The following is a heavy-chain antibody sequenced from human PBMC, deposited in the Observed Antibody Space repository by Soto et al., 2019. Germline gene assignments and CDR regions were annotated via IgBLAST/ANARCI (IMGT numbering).Heavy chain of an antibody. V-gene: IGHV1-18*01. Sequence: QVQLVQSGAEVKKPGASVKVSCKTSGYTFTTYGISWVRQAPGQGLEWMGWISAYNGNTNYAQKFQGTVTVATDPSTNTAYMEWRILSSDDTAVYYCATDHDVGMPALWGQGTLVTVSS. CDR3: ATDHDVGMPAL. CDR2: ISAYNGNT. CDR1: GYTFTTYG. J-gene: IGHJ4*02. D-gene: IGHD3-3*01.